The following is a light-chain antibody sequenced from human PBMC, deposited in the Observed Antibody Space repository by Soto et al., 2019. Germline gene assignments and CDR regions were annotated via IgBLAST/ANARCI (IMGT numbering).Light chain of an antibody. Sequence: DLQMTQSPSSLSASVGDRVTITCRASQSISSYLNWYQQKPGKAPKLLIYAGSSLQSGVPSRFSGSGAGTDFTLTISSLQPEDCAPYYCQQSYSTPRTFGQGTKVEIK. CDR2: AGS. J-gene: IGKJ1*01. CDR3: QQSYSTPRT. V-gene: IGKV1-39*01. CDR1: QSISSY.